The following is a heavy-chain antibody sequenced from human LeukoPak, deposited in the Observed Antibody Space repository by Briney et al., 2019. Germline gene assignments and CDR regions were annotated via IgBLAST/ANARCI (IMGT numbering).Heavy chain of an antibody. D-gene: IGHD3-22*01. J-gene: IGHJ3*02. CDR3: AREHNSGPKQTDAFDI. V-gene: IGHV3-74*01. CDR2: INSDGSWT. Sequence: GGSLRLSCAASGNYWMHWVRQVPGKGLVWVSHINSDGSWTSYADSVKGRFTISRDNAKNTPYLQMNSLRTEDTAVYYCAREHNSGPKQTDAFDIWGQGTMVTVSS. CDR1: GNYW.